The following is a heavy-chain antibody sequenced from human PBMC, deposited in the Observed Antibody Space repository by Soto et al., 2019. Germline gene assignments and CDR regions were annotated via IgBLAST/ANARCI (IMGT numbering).Heavy chain of an antibody. CDR3: ATGIVGVTYYYYGMDV. CDR1: GGTFSSYA. CDR2: IIPIFGTA. J-gene: IGHJ6*02. D-gene: IGHD1-26*01. V-gene: IGHV1-69*13. Sequence: SVKVSCKASGGTFSSYAISGVRQAPGQGLEWMGGIIPIFGTANYAQKFQGRVTITADESTSTAYMELSSLRSEDTAVYYCATGIVGVTYYYYGMDVWGQGTTVTVSS.